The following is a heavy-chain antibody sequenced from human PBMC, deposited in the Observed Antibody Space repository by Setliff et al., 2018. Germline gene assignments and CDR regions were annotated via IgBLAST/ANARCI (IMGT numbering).Heavy chain of an antibody. J-gene: IGHJ6*03. CDR1: GFTFSSYA. V-gene: IGHV3-30*04. CDR2: ISYDGSNK. D-gene: IGHD4-4*01. CDR3: ARDEDSNYSHYYYYYMDV. Sequence: SLRLSCAASGFTFSSYAMHWVRQAPGKGLEWVAVISYDGSNKYYADSVKGRFTISRDNSKNTLYLQMNSLRAEDTAVYYCARDEDSNYSHYYYYYMDVWGKGTTVTVSS.